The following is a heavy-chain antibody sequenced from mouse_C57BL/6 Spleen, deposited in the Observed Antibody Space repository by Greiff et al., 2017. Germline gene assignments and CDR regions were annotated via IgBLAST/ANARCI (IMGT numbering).Heavy chain of an antibody. V-gene: IGHV3-6*01. CDR3: AREDYSIYSDN. Sequence: VQLKESGPGLVKPSQSLSLTCSVTGYSITSGYYWNWIRQFPGNKLEWMGYISYDGSNNSNPSLKNRISITRDTSKNQFFLKLNSLTTEDTDTYYCAREDYSIYSDNWGPGTTLTDSS. D-gene: IGHD2-5*01. J-gene: IGHJ2*01. CDR1: GYSITSGYY. CDR2: ISYDGSN.